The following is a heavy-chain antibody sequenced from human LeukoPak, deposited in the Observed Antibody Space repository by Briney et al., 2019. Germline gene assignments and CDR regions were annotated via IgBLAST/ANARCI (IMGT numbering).Heavy chain of an antibody. CDR1: DCTFSSYE. J-gene: IGHJ6*04. Sequence: PGGPLRLSCAASDCTFSSYEMNWLRQAPEKGLEWVSYISSSGSTIYYADSVKGRFTISRDSAKNSLYLQMNSLRGEDTAVYYCAELGISMIGGVWGKGTTVTISS. CDR3: AELGISMIGGV. V-gene: IGHV3-48*03. CDR2: ISSSGSTI. D-gene: IGHD3-10*02.